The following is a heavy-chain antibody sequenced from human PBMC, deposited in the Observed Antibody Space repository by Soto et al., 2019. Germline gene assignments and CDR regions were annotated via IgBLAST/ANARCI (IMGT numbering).Heavy chain of an antibody. V-gene: IGHV1-18*01. CDR2: ISAYNGNT. CDR1: GYTFTSYG. Sequence: ASVKVSCEASGYTFTSYGISWVRQAPGQGLEWMGWISAYNGNTNYAQKLQGRVTMTTDTSTSTAYMELRSLRSDDTAVYYCARGPYYYDSSGYYTYWGQGTLVTVSS. D-gene: IGHD3-22*01. J-gene: IGHJ4*02. CDR3: ARGPYYYDSSGYYTY.